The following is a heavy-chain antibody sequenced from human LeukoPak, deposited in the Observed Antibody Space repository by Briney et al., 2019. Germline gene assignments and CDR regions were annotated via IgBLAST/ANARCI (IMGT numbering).Heavy chain of an antibody. V-gene: IGHV1-18*01. CDR3: ARAPKVGGATPFPFDY. J-gene: IGHJ4*02. CDR2: ISAYNGNT. Sequence: ASVKVSCKASGYTFTSYAMHWVRQAPGQRLEWMGWISAYNGNTNYAQKLQGRVTMTTDTSTSTAYMELRSLRSDDTAVYYCARAPKVGGATPFPFDYWGQGTLVTVSS. D-gene: IGHD1-26*01. CDR1: GYTFTSYA.